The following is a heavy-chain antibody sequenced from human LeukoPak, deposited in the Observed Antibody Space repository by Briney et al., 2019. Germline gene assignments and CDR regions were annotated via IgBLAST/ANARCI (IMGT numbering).Heavy chain of an antibody. Sequence: ASVKVSCKASGGTFMSNAISWVRQAPGQGLEWMGGSTPVSGTPNYAQKFQGRVTISADESTSTAYMELSSLRSEDTAVYYCATQETYYYDSHGSDFAYWGQGTLVTVSS. CDR1: GGTFMSNA. D-gene: IGHD3-22*01. CDR3: ATQETYYYDSHGSDFAY. CDR2: STPVSGTP. J-gene: IGHJ4*02. V-gene: IGHV1-69*13.